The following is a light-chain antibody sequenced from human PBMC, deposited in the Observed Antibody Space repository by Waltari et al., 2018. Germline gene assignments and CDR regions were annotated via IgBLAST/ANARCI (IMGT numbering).Light chain of an antibody. CDR1: SSDVGGYHS. CDR2: EVP. V-gene: IGLV2-14*01. CDR3: SSYRTGGTVV. J-gene: IGLJ2*01. Sequence: QSALTQPAPVSGAPGQSITIPCPGTSSDVGGYHSASWYHPRPGKAPTLIIYEVPQRPSGVSNRFSGYQSGHLASLTLSGLQADDEADYSCSSYRTGGTVVFGGGTKLTVL.